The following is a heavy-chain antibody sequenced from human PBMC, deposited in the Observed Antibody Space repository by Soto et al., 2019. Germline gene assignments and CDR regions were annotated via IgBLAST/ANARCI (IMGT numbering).Heavy chain of an antibody. J-gene: IGHJ4*02. CDR1: GFTFSSYS. D-gene: IGHD1-26*01. CDR2: ISSSSSYI. V-gene: IGHV3-21*01. CDR3: AREGSGSYGDVDY. Sequence: EVQLVESGGGLVKPGGSLRLSCAASGFTFSSYSMNWVRQAPGKGLEWVSSISSSSSYIYYADSVKGRFTISRDNAKNSLYLQMNSLRAEDTAVYYCAREGSGSYGDVDYWGQGTLVTVSS.